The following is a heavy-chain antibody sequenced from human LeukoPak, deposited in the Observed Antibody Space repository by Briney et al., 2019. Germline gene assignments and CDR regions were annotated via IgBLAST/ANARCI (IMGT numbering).Heavy chain of an antibody. CDR1: GYTFTSYY. Sequence: ASVKVSCKASGYTFTSYYMHWVRQAPGQGLEWMGIINPSGGSTSYAQKFQGRVTMTRDTSTSTVYMELSSLRSADTAVYYCARGAHSSGWYEPLYYFDYWGQGTLVTVSS. CDR3: ARGAHSSGWYEPLYYFDY. J-gene: IGHJ4*02. D-gene: IGHD6-19*01. V-gene: IGHV1-46*01. CDR2: INPSGGST.